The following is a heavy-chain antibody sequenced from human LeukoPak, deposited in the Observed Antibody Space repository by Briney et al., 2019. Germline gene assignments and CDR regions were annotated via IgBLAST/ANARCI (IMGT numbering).Heavy chain of an antibody. J-gene: IGHJ4*02. CDR2: VYYSGTP. D-gene: IGHD4/OR15-4a*01. V-gene: IGHV4-59*01. CDR3: ASHGGMVLTSPFWD. Sequence: PSETLSLTCTVSGGSISSSYWSWIRQPPGERLEWIGYVYYSGTPNYNPSLKSRVTISVDTSKNRFSLKLNSVTAADTPVYYCASHGGMVLTSPFWDWGQGTLVTVSS. CDR1: GGSISSSY.